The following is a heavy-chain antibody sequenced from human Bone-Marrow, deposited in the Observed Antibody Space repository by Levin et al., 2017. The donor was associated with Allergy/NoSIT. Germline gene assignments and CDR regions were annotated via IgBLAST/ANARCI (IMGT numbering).Heavy chain of an antibody. Sequence: PSETLSLTCTVSGGSISNSRYLWGWIRQPPGKGLEWVGCIFHDGSTYYNPSLKGRLTISVDTSKNQFSLSLTSLTAADTTVYYCATHARGSLNGHIDYWGPGTLVTVSS. J-gene: IGHJ4*02. CDR1: GGSISNSRYL. CDR3: ATHARGSLNGHIDY. V-gene: IGHV4-39*01. D-gene: IGHD1-26*01. CDR2: IFHDGST.